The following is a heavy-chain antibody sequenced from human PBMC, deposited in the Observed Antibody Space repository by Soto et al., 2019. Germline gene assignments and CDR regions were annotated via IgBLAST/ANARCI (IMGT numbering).Heavy chain of an antibody. CDR1: GFTFRDAW. J-gene: IGHJ4*02. CDR2: NKSKTDGGTT. D-gene: IGHD6-19*01. CDR3: SIYGSSGEFRY. Sequence: PGGSLRLSCAGSGFTFRDAWMSWVRQAPGKGMEWLGRNKSKTDGGTTDYAAPVKGRFTISRDDSKSTLYLQMNSLKTEDTALYSCSIYGSSGEFRYWGQGTLVTVSS. V-gene: IGHV3-15*01.